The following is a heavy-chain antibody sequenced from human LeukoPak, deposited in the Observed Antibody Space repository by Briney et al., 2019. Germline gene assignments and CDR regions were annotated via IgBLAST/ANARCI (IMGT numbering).Heavy chain of an antibody. J-gene: IGHJ4*02. D-gene: IGHD6-13*01. CDR2: ISYDGSNK. CDR3: AAGPDY. V-gene: IGHV3-30-3*01. Sequence: GRSLRLSCAASGFTFSSYAMHWVRQAPGKGLEWVAVISYDGSNKYYADSVKGRFTISRDNSKNTLYLQMNSLRAEDTAVYYSAAGPDYWGQGTLVTVSS. CDR1: GFTFSSYA.